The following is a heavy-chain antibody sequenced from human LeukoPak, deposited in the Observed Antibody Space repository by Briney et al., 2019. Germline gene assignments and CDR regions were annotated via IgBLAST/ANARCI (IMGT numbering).Heavy chain of an antibody. D-gene: IGHD5-24*01. CDR1: GGSISSGTYY. V-gene: IGHV4-39*02. CDR3: ARDLKLTH. Sequence: PSETLCLTCTVSGGSISSGTYYWGWVRQPPGKGLEWIGSILHSGSAYYNPSIKSRVTISVDTSKNQFSLKLSSVTAADTAVYYCARDLKLTHWGQGTLVTVSS. CDR2: ILHSGSA. J-gene: IGHJ1*01.